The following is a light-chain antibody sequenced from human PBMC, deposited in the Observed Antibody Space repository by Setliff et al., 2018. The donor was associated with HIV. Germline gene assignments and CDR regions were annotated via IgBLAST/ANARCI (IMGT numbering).Light chain of an antibody. V-gene: IGLV2-8*01. CDR2: EAT. CDR1: SSDVGTYDY. J-gene: IGLJ3*02. Sequence: QSALTQPPSASGSPGQSVTISCTGTSSDVGTYDYVSWYQQHPGKAPKLMMSEATKRPSGVPDRFSGSKSGNTASLTVSGLQVEDEADYYCSSYAGSNNWVFGGGTKVTVL. CDR3: SSYAGSNNWV.